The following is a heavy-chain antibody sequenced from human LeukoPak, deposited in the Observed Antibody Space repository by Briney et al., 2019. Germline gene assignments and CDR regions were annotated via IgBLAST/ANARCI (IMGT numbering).Heavy chain of an antibody. J-gene: IGHJ4*02. CDR3: ARDLAKGRYFDY. CDR2: IWFDGSKI. V-gene: IGHV3-33*01. D-gene: IGHD1-26*01. CDR1: GFTFSTSG. Sequence: GGSVRLSCVASGFTFSTSGMHWVRQTPGKGLEWVAVIWFDGSKIYYTDSVKGRFTISRDNSKNTLFLQMNSLRAEDSGVYYCARDLAKGRYFDYWGQGTLVTVSS.